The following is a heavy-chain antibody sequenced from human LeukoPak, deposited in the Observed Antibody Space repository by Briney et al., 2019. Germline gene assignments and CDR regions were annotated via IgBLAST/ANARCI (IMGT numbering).Heavy chain of an antibody. Sequence: GGSLRLSCAASGFTFSSYAMSWVRQAPGKGLEWVANIKQDGSEKYYVDSAKGRFTISRDNAKNSLFLQMNSLRAEDSAVYYCARGHGGAYDTSTNTDDYMDVWGKGTTVTISS. J-gene: IGHJ6*03. CDR3: ARGHGGAYDTSTNTDDYMDV. CDR2: IKQDGSEK. CDR1: GFTFSSYA. V-gene: IGHV3-7*01. D-gene: IGHD3-22*01.